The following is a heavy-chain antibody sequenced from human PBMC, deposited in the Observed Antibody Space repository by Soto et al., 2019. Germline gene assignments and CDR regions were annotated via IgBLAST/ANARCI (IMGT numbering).Heavy chain of an antibody. Sequence: SETLSLTCTVSAGSISSNYWNWIRQAPGKGLEWIGLIHHSGSTNYNPSLKSRGTISLDTSKNQLSLKLSSVTAADTAVYYCTIGAGWTKDYWGQGTLVTVSS. V-gene: IGHV4-59*01. CDR2: IHHSGST. J-gene: IGHJ4*02. CDR3: TIGAGWTKDY. CDR1: AGSISSNY. D-gene: IGHD6-19*01.